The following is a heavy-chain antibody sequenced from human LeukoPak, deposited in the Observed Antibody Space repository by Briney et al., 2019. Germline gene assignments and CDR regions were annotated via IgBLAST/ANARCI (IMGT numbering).Heavy chain of an antibody. CDR3: ARAGYSYHDAFDI. V-gene: IGHV4-61*09. Sequence: SQTLSLTCTVSGGSISSGHYSWTWIRQPAGKGLEWIGHIYTSGSTNYNPSLKSRVTISVDTSKNQFSLRLSSVTAADTAMYYCARAGYSYHDAFDIWGQGTMVTVSS. J-gene: IGHJ3*02. CDR2: IYTSGST. CDR1: GGSISSGHYS. D-gene: IGHD3-10*01.